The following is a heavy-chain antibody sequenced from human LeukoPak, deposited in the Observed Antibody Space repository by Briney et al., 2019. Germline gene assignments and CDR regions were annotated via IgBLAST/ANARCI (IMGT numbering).Heavy chain of an antibody. CDR2: ISSSSSYI. J-gene: IGHJ3*02. Sequence: PGGSLRLSCAASGFTFSSYSMNWVRQAPGKGLEWVSSISSSSSYIYYADSVKGRFTISRDNAKNSLYLQMSSLRAEDTAVYYCARDRGYYDILTGLRPGAFDIWGQGTMVTVSS. CDR1: GFTFSSYS. D-gene: IGHD3-9*01. CDR3: ARDRGYYDILTGLRPGAFDI. V-gene: IGHV3-21*01.